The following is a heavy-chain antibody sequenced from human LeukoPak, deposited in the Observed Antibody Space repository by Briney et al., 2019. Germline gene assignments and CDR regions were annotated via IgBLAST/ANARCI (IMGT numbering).Heavy chain of an antibody. CDR1: GFTFSSYG. CDR2: ISGSGGST. Sequence: GGTLRLSCAASGFTFSSYGMSWVRQAPGKGLEWVSAISGSGGSTYYADSVKGRFTISRDNSKNTLYLQMNSLRAEDTAVYYCAKDQVYYYGSGSYGGPVDYWGQGTLVTVSS. D-gene: IGHD3-10*01. V-gene: IGHV3-23*01. CDR3: AKDQVYYYGSGSYGGPVDY. J-gene: IGHJ4*02.